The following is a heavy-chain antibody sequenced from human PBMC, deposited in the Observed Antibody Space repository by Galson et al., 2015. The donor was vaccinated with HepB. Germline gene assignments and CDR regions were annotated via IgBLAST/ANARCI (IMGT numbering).Heavy chain of an antibody. V-gene: IGHV3-74*01. CDR1: GFTFSSYW. D-gene: IGHD2-2*01. CDR2: ISSDGSST. Sequence: SLRLSCAASGFTFSSYWMHWVRQAPGKGLVWVSRISSDGSSTSYADSVKGRLTISRDNARNTLYLQMNGLRAEDTAVYYCAREAAAAMDWGQGTLVTVSS. J-gene: IGHJ4*02. CDR3: AREAAAAMD.